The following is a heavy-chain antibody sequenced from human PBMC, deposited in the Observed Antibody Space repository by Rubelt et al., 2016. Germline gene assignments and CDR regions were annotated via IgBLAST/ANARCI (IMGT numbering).Heavy chain of an antibody. D-gene: IGHD1-26*01. V-gene: IGHV3-21*01. Sequence: LQLQESGPGLVKPSETLSLTCTVSGGSISSSSYYWGWIRQPPGKGLEWVSSISSSSSYIYYADSVKGRFTISRDNAKNSLYLQMNSLRAEDTAVYYCARDVEVGARAFDIWGQGTMVTVSS. CDR1: GGSISSSS. J-gene: IGHJ3*02. CDR3: ARDVEVGARAFDI. CDR2: ISSSSSYI.